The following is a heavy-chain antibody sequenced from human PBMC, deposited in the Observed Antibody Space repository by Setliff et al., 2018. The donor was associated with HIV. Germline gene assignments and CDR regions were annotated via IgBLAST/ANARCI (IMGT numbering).Heavy chain of an antibody. CDR3: ARAVVNSNFYYYMDV. Sequence: GGSLRFSCGASGFTFGNYWMTWVRQAPGRGLECVANIKEDGSEKYYVDSVKGRFTISRDNAKDSLYLQMNSLKTEDSAVYYCARAVVNSNFYYYMDVWGKGTTVTVSS. CDR2: IKEDGSEK. D-gene: IGHD2-15*01. V-gene: IGHV3-7*03. CDR1: GFTFGNYW. J-gene: IGHJ6*03.